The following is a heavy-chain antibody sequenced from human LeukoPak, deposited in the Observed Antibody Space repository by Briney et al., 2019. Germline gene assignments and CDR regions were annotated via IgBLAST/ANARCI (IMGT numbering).Heavy chain of an antibody. V-gene: IGHV3-33*01. CDR3: ARDPPGGAAGGFGY. J-gene: IGHJ4*02. CDR1: GFTFSSYG. CDR2: IWYDGSNK. D-gene: IGHD6-13*01. Sequence: GGSLRLSCAVSGFTFSSYGMHCIRQAPGKGLEWVAVIWYDGSNKYYADSVKGRLTISRDNSRNTLYLQMNSLRAEDTAVYYCARDPPGGAAGGFGYWGQGTLVTVSS.